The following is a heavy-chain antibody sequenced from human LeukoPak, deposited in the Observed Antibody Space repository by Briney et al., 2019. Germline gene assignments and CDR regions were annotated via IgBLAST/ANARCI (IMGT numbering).Heavy chain of an antibody. D-gene: IGHD3-22*01. V-gene: IGHV3-11*04. CDR3: ARIYYDSSGDYMDV. Sequence: GGSLRLSCAASGFTFSDYYMSWIRQAPGKGLEWVSYISSSGSTIYYADSVKGRFTISRDNAKNSLYLQMNSLRAEDTAVYYCARIYYDSSGDYMDVWGKGTTVTVSS. J-gene: IGHJ6*03. CDR2: ISSSGSTI. CDR1: GFTFSDYY.